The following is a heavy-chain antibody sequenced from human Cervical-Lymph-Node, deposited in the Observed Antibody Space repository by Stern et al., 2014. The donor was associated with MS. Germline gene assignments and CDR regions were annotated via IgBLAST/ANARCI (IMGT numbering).Heavy chain of an antibody. CDR2: LFPFFGTL. J-gene: IGHJ4*02. Sequence: QVQLVQPGTEVKKHGSSVKVSCKEAGDTFDSYGISWVRQAPGQGLEWMGGLFPFFGTLICAQKFQGRVTMTADESTTTAYMDLTSLSVEDTAVYYCATSTYGLVHWGQGTLVTVSS. CDR1: GDTFDSYG. D-gene: IGHD3-10*01. CDR3: ATSTYGLVH. V-gene: IGHV1-69*12.